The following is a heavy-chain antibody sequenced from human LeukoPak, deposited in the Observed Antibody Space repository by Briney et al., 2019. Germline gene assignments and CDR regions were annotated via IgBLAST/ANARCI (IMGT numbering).Heavy chain of an antibody. V-gene: IGHV5-51*01. CDR3: AKHGGTYSTSWYDS. D-gene: IGHD6-13*01. J-gene: IGHJ5*01. CDR1: GYSFTSHW. Sequence: GESLKISCKASGYSFTSHWIGWVRQMPGRGLEWMGIVFPGDSDTRYNPSFQGQVTISADKSMSTAYLQWSSLKASDTAIYYCAKHGGTYSTSWYDSWGQGTLVTVSS. CDR2: VFPGDSDT.